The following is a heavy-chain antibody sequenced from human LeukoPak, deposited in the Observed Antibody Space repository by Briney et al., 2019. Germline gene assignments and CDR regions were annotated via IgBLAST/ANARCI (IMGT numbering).Heavy chain of an antibody. Sequence: SETLSLTCSVSGDSISSNYWIWIRQSPGKGLEWIGDIHYRGRTTYNPSLKSRVAMSLDTSKNQFSLRLSSVTAADTAVCYCARDREAVRPSHYHYYMDVWGKGTTVTASS. D-gene: IGHD6-6*01. CDR3: ARDREAVRPSHYHYYMDV. V-gene: IGHV4-59*01. CDR2: IHYRGRT. CDR1: GDSISSNY. J-gene: IGHJ6*03.